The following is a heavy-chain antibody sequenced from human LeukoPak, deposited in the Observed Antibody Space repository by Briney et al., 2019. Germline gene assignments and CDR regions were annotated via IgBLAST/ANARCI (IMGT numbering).Heavy chain of an antibody. CDR1: GYTLTTYG. V-gene: IGHV1-18*01. J-gene: IGHJ4*02. D-gene: IGHD6-19*01. CDR2: ISAYNGNT. Sequence: ASVKVSCKASGYTLTTYGISWVRQAPGQGLEWMGWISAYNGNTNYARKLQGRVTMTTDTSTSAAYMELRSLRSDDTAFYYCARDRYSSGWYYFDYWGQGTLVTVSS. CDR3: ARDRYSSGWYYFDY.